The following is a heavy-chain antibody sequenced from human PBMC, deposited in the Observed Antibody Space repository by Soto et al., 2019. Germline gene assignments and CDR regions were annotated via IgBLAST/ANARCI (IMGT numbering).Heavy chain of an antibody. CDR3: AKRGVYTPDY. Sequence: GGSLRLSCTASGFTFSSYTMNWVRQAPGKGLECVSSISGSGGNTYYADSVKGRFTISRDNSKNTLFLQMNSLRVDDTAVYYCAKRGVYTPDYWGQGTLVTVSS. D-gene: IGHD6-13*01. J-gene: IGHJ4*02. CDR1: GFTFSSYT. CDR2: ISGSGGNT. V-gene: IGHV3-23*01.